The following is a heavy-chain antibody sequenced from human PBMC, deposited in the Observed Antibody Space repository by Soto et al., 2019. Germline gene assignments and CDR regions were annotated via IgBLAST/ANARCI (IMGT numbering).Heavy chain of an antibody. J-gene: IGHJ4*02. V-gene: IGHV3-23*01. CDR2: VSDSGDS. Sequence: EVQLLQSGGGLVQPGGSLRLSCEASGFTFITYGMIWVRQAPGKGLEWVSSVSDSGDSFYAASVKGRFSISRDNAKNSVSLQMNSLRAEDTAIYYCAKQFFGGYGATDSWGQGILVTVSS. D-gene: IGHD3-16*01. CDR3: AKQFFGGYGATDS. CDR1: GFTFITYG.